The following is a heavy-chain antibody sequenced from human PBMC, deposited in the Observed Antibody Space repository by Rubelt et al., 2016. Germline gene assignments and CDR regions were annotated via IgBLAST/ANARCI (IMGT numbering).Heavy chain of an antibody. D-gene: IGHD1-26*01. J-gene: IGHJ4*02. Sequence: EVQLVESGGGLVQPGGSLRLSCAASGFTFSNYAMSWVRQAPGKGLEWVANIKQDESEKYYVGSVTGRFTISRDNAKNSLYLQMNSLGAEDTAVYYCVREEGGSYYNYWGQGILVTVSS. CDR1: GFTFSNYA. CDR2: IKQDESEK. V-gene: IGHV3-7*01. CDR3: VREEGGSYYNY.